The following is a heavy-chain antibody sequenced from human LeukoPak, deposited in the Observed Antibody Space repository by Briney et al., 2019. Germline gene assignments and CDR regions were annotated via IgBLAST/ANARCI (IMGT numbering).Heavy chain of an antibody. Sequence: SETLSLTCTVSGGSINKYYWSWIRQSPGKGLEWLGYVHDSAGTIYNPSLKSRVTISVGTSKAQFSLKVTSVTTADTAVYYCAKGRKDFDTNLGPFDSWGQGILVTVSS. D-gene: IGHD3-9*01. CDR3: AKGRKDFDTNLGPFDS. CDR2: VHDSAGT. V-gene: IGHV4-59*01. CDR1: GGSINKYY. J-gene: IGHJ4*02.